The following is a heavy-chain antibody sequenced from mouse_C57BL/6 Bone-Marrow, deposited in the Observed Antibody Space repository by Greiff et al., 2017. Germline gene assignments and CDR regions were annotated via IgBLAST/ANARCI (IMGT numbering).Heavy chain of an antibody. CDR2: ISNGGGST. J-gene: IGHJ4*01. D-gene: IGHD2-2*01. V-gene: IGHV5-12*01. Sequence: EVKLMESGGGLVQPGGSLKLSCAASGFTFSDYYMYWVRQTPEKRLEWVAYISNGGGSTYYPDTVKGRFTISRDNAKNTLYLQMSRLKSEDTAMYYCARQTPFYYGYDCYAMDYWGQGTSGTVSS. CDR3: ARQTPFYYGYDCYAMDY. CDR1: GFTFSDYY.